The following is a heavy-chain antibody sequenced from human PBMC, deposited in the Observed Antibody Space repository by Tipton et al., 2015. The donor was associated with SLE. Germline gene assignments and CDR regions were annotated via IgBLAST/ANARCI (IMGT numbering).Heavy chain of an antibody. V-gene: IGHV3-9*01. CDR3: ASSRGFSFGNDAFDI. Sequence: SLRLSCAASGFSFDVHAMHWVRRAPGRGLEWVSGINWNGGDLGYADSVRGRFTISRDNAKNSLYLQINSLRPEDTALYYCASSRGFSFGNDAFDIWGQGTVVTVSS. CDR1: GFSFDVHA. CDR2: INWNGGDL. D-gene: IGHD5-18*01. J-gene: IGHJ3*02.